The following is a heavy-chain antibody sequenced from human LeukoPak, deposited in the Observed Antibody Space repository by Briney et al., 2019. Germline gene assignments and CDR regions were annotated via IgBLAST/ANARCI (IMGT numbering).Heavy chain of an antibody. D-gene: IGHD5-24*01. CDR3: ARGEMTTDAFDI. J-gene: IGHJ3*02. V-gene: IGHV1-24*01. Sequence: SVKVSCKVSGYTHTELSMHWVRQAPGKGLEWMGGFDPEDGETIYAQKLQGRVTMTTDTSTSTAYMELRSLRSDDTAVYYCARGEMTTDAFDIWGQGTMVTVSS. CDR2: FDPEDGET. CDR1: GYTHTELS.